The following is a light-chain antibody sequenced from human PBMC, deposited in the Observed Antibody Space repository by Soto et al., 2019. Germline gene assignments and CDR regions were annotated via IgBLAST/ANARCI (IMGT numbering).Light chain of an antibody. V-gene: IGLV1-40*01. J-gene: IGLJ3*02. CDR3: QSYDSSLTGFWL. Sequence: QPVLTQPPSVSGAPGQRVTISCTGSSSNIGAGYDVHWYQQLPGTAPKLLIYGNSNRPSGVPDRFSGSKSGTSVSLTITGLQAEDEADYYCQSYDSSLTGFWLFGGGTKLTVL. CDR2: GNS. CDR1: SSNIGAGYD.